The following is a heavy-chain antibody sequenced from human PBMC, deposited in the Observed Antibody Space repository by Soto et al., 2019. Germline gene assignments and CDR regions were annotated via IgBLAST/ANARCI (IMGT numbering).Heavy chain of an antibody. V-gene: IGHV4-4*07. D-gene: IGHD6-6*01. CDR1: GGSISSYY. CDR3: ARDLAARPGYGMDV. Sequence: PSETLSLTCTVSGGSISSYYWSWIRQPAGKGLEWIGRIYTSGSTNYNPSLKSRVTMSVDTSKNHFSLKLSSVTAAGTAVYYCARDLAARPGYGMDVWGQGTTVTVSS. J-gene: IGHJ6*02. CDR2: IYTSGST.